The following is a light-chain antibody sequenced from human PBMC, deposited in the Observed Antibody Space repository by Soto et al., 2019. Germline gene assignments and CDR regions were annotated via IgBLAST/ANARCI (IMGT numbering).Light chain of an antibody. CDR1: RSDVAAYNY. CDR2: EVS. V-gene: IGLV2-14*01. CDR3: SSYTSNSTVV. J-gene: IGLJ2*01. Sequence: QSALTQPASVSGSPGQSITISCTGTRSDVAAYNYVSWYQQHPGKAPKLMIYEVSNRPSGVSNRFSGSKFGNTASLTISGLQAEDEADYYCSSYTSNSTVVFGGGTKLTVL.